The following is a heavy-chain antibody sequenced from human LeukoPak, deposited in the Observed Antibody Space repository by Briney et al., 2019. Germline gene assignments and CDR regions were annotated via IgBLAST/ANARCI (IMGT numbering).Heavy chain of an antibody. CDR1: GYTFTGYY. CDR3: ASLLREMATIIDA. J-gene: IGHJ5*02. V-gene: IGHV1-2*02. D-gene: IGHD5-24*01. CDR2: INPNSGGT. Sequence: ASVKVSCKASGYTFTGYYMHWVRQAPGQGLESMGWINPNSGGTNYAQKFQGRVTMTRDTSISTAYMELSRLRSDDTAVYYCASLLREMATIIDAWGQGTLVTVSS.